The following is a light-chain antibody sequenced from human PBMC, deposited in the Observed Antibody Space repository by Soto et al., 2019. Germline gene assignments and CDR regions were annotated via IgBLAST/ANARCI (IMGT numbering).Light chain of an antibody. CDR1: QSINNY. V-gene: IGKV3-11*01. J-gene: IGKJ4*02. Sequence: EMVLTQSPATLSLSPGDRATLSCRASQSINNYLAWYQQRPGQVPRLLISDASNRATGIPARFSGSGSGTVFTLTSSSLEPDDFAVYFCQQRSKWPLTFGGGTKVEIK. CDR3: QQRSKWPLT. CDR2: DAS.